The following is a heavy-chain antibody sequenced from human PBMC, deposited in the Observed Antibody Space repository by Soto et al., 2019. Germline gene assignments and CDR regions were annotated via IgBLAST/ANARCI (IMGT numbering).Heavy chain of an antibody. Sequence: QVQLVESGGGLVKPGGSLRLSCAASGFTFSDYYMNWIRQPPGKGLEWVSYISSSGSTIYYADSVKGRFTISRDNAKNSLYLQINSLRAEDTAVYYWARARGTVTRYPDYWGQGTLVTVSS. CDR1: GFTFSDYY. J-gene: IGHJ4*02. D-gene: IGHD4-17*01. CDR3: ARARGTVTRYPDY. V-gene: IGHV3-11*01. CDR2: ISSSGSTI.